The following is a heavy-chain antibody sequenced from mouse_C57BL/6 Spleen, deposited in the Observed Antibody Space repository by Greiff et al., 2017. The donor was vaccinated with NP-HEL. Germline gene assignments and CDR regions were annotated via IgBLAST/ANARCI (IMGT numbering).Heavy chain of an antibody. Sequence: QVQLKESGPELVKPGASVKISCKASGYAFSSSWMNWVKQRPGKGLEWIGRIYPGDGDTNYNGKFKGKATLTADKSSSTAYMQLSSLTSEDSAVYFCARHDYGYYYAMDYWGQGTSVTVSS. CDR3: ARHDYGYYYAMDY. CDR1: GYAFSSSW. CDR2: IYPGDGDT. J-gene: IGHJ4*01. V-gene: IGHV1-82*01. D-gene: IGHD2-4*01.